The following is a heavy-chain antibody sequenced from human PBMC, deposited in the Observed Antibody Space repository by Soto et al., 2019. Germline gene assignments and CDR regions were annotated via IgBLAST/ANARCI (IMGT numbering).Heavy chain of an antibody. V-gene: IGHV1-18*01. CDR2: ISGDNGKT. J-gene: IGHJ4*02. CDR1: GYTFSRYG. Sequence: QVQLEQSGVEVKNPGASVKVSCKASGYTFSRYGIGWVRQAPGQGLEWMGWISGDNGKTHYAQKVQGRVTVTTDTSTSTPYMELRSLTPDDTAVYYCAREVAGRGGQYDHWGQGTLVIVSS. D-gene: IGHD6-13*01. CDR3: AREVAGRGGQYDH.